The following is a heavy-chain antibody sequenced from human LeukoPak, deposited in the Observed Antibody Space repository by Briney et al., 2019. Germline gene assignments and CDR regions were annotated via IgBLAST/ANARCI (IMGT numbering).Heavy chain of an antibody. CDR2: IYNSGTT. CDR3: ARDVTGTNIFDN. D-gene: IGHD1-7*01. J-gene: IGHJ4*02. CDR1: GGSISSGGHS. Sequence: SETLSLTCTVSGGSISSGGHSWSWIRQHPGGGLEWIGYIYNSGTTYYNPSLRSRFTISVDTSKNQFSLKLSSATAADTAVYYCARDVTGTNIFDNWGQGTLVTVSS. V-gene: IGHV4-31*03.